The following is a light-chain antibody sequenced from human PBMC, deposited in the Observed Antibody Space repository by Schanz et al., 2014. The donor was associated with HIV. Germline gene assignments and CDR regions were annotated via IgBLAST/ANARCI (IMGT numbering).Light chain of an antibody. CDR1: QSVSSNF. J-gene: IGKJ4*01. CDR2: GAS. Sequence: EIVLTQSPGTLSLSLGERATLSCRASQSVSSNFLAWYQQKPNQAPRLLIYGASSRATGIPDRFSGSGSGTDFTLTISRLEPEDFAVYYCQQYNNWLPLTFGGGTKVEIK. V-gene: IGKV3-20*01. CDR3: QQYNNWLPLT.